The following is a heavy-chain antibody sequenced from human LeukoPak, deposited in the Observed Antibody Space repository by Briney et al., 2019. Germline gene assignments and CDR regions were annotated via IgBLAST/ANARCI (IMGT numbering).Heavy chain of an antibody. CDR2: ITSSSSYI. J-gene: IGHJ4*01. V-gene: IGHV3-21*01. CDR1: GSTFSSYS. CDR3: ARCSGGWSDY. D-gene: IGHD6-19*01. Sequence: GGSLRLSCAASGSTFSSYSMNWVRQAPGKGLEWVASITSSSSYIYYADSVKGRFTISRDNAKNSLYLQMNSLRAEDTAVYYCARCSGGWSDYWGQGTLVTVSS.